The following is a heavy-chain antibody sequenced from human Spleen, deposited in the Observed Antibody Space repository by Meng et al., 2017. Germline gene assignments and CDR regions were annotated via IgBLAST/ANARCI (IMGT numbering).Heavy chain of an antibody. CDR1: GYSFDDYA. Sequence: GESLKISCEGSGYSFDDYAMHWVRQAPGKGLEWVSLISWDGGSTYYADSVKGRFTISRDNSKNSLYLQMNSLRAEDTALYYCAKIWGRTVAGTSDAFDIWGQGTMVTVSS. CDR3: AKIWGRTVAGTSDAFDI. CDR2: ISWDGGST. J-gene: IGHJ3*02. D-gene: IGHD6-19*01. V-gene: IGHV3-43D*04.